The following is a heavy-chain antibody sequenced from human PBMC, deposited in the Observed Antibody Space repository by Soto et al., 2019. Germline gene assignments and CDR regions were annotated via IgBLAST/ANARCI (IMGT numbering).Heavy chain of an antibody. CDR1: GYTFTSYY. CDR2: INPSGGST. D-gene: IGHD2-2*01. CDR3: ARDYYSNDREDIVVVPAAIDY. J-gene: IGHJ4*02. Sequence: QVQLVQSGAEVKKPGASVKVSCKASGYTFTSYYMHWVRQAPGQGLEWMGIINPSGGSTSYAQKFQCRVTMTMETATSTVYMELSSQRSEDTAVYYCARDYYSNDREDIVVVPAAIDYWGQGPLVTVSS. V-gene: IGHV1-46*01.